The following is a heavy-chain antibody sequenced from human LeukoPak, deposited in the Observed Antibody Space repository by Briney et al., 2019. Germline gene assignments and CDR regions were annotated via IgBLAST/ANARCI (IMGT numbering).Heavy chain of an antibody. CDR3: ARDPLYDYVWGTHRDAFDI. CDR2: IYSGGST. CDR1: GFTVSSNY. D-gene: IGHD3-16*01. Sequence: PGGSLRLSCAASGFTVSSNYMSWVHQAPGKGLEWVSVIYSGGSTYYADSVKGRFTISRDNSKNTLYLQMNSLRAEDTAVYYCARDPLYDYVWGTHRDAFDIWGQGTMVTVSS. J-gene: IGHJ3*02. V-gene: IGHV3-53*01.